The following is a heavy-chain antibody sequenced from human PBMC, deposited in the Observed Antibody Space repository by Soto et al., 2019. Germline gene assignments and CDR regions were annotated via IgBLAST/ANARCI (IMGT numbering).Heavy chain of an antibody. CDR3: ARDRSLDS. J-gene: IGHJ5*01. V-gene: IGHV4-59*01. CDR1: GGSISGYY. Sequence: SQTLSLTCTVSGGSISGYYWSWIWQPPGKGLEWIGYIYNSGSTNYNPFLKSRATISVDTSKNQFSLKLSSVTAADTAVYYCARDRSLDSWGQGTLVTVSS. CDR2: IYNSGST.